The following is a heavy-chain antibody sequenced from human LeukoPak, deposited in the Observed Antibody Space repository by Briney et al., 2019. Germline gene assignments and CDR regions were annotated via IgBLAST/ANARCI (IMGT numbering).Heavy chain of an antibody. CDR1: GGSISSYY. Sequence: SETLSLTCTVSGGSISSYYWSWIRQPAGKGLEWIGRIHSSGSTNYSPSLKSRVTMLLDTSKNQFSLELSSVTAADTAVYYCAREAVHYGAGSLDYWGQVTLVTVSS. J-gene: IGHJ4*02. V-gene: IGHV4-4*07. CDR2: IHSSGST. D-gene: IGHD3-10*01. CDR3: AREAVHYGAGSLDY.